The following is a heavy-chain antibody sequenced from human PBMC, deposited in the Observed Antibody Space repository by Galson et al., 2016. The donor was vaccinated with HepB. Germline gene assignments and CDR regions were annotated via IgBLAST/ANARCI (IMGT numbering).Heavy chain of an antibody. Sequence: SLRLSCAASGFSFTNYAMNWVRQAPRKGLEWVSSISGSGATTYYAGSVKGRFTISRDNSKNTLFLQITSLRADDTAVYFCAKGSDYYDSRSLNYWGQGTPVTVSS. CDR2: ISGSGATT. V-gene: IGHV3-23*01. CDR3: AKGSDYYDSRSLNY. D-gene: IGHD3-22*01. CDR1: GFSFTNYA. J-gene: IGHJ4*02.